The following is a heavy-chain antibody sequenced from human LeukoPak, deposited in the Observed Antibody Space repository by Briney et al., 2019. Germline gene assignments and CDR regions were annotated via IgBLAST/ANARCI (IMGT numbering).Heavy chain of an antibody. V-gene: IGHV4-38-2*02. CDR3: ARGGPGYSYGYTGDAFDI. CDR2: IYHSGST. Sequence: SETLSLTCTVSGYSISSDYYWGWVRQPPGKGLEWIASIYHSGSTNYNPSLKSRVTISVDTSKNQFSLKLSSVTAADTAVYYCARGGPGYSYGYTGDAFDIWGQGTMVTVSS. J-gene: IGHJ3*02. CDR1: GYSISSDYY. D-gene: IGHD5-18*01.